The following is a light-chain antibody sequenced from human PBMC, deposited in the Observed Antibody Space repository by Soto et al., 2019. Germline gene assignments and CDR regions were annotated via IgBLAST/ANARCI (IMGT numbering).Light chain of an antibody. CDR3: HQYNNWPWT. CDR1: QRVSSH. J-gene: IGKJ1*01. Sequence: ETVMTQSPVTLSASPGDTATLSCRASQRVSSHLAWYQQKPGQAPRLLIYAASTRATGIPVRFSGSGSETEFTLTIRSLQSEDSALYYCHQYNNWPWTFGQGTKVDIK. V-gene: IGKV3-15*01. CDR2: AAS.